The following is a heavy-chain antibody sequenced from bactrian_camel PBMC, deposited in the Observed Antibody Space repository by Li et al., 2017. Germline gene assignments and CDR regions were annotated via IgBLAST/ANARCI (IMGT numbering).Heavy chain of an antibody. J-gene: IGHJ4*01. CDR1: GFTFSNYA. CDR3: VRDYGNYDWTLGS. CDR2: ITTRGDST. Sequence: VQLVESGGGLVQPGGSLRLSCAASGFTFSNYAMTWVRQAPGKGLEWVSAITTRGDSTYYADSVKGRFTISRDNARNTLYLQLNSLKTEDMAMYYCVRDYGNYDWTLGSWGQGTQVTVS. V-gene: IGHV3S31*01. D-gene: IGHD4*01.